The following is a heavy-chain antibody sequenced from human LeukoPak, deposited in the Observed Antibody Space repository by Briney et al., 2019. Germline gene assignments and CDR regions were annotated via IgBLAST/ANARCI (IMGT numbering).Heavy chain of an antibody. CDR1: GGSISTYY. J-gene: IGHJ4*02. CDR2: IYYTGST. D-gene: IGHD2-21*01. CDR3: AKGLPSCGGDCYDY. V-gene: IGHV4-59*01. Sequence: SETLSLTCAVSGGSISTYYWNWIRQPPGKGLEWIGYIYYTGSTIYNPSLKSRVTISVDTSKNQFSLKLRSVTAADTAVYHCAKGLPSCGGDCYDYWGQGILVTVSS.